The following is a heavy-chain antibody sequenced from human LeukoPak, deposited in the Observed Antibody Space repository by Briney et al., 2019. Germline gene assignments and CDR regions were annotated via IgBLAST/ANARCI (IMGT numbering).Heavy chain of an antibody. CDR3: AKDSWLIAAAWTGYFDY. CDR1: GFTFSSYG. Sequence: PGGSLRLSCAASGFTFSSYGMHWVRQAPGKGLEWVAVISYDGSNKYYADSVKGRFTISRDNSKNTLYLQMNSLRAEDTAVYYCAKDSWLIAAAWTGYFDYWGQGTLVTVSS. J-gene: IGHJ4*02. V-gene: IGHV3-30*18. D-gene: IGHD6-13*01. CDR2: ISYDGSNK.